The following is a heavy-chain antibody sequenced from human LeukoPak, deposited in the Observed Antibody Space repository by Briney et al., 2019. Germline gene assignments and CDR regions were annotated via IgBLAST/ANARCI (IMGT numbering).Heavy chain of an antibody. V-gene: IGHV1-18*01. Sequence: GASVKVSCKASGYTYTSYGISWVRQAPGQGLEWMGWISAYNGNTNYAQKLQGRVTMTTDTSTSTAYMELRSLRSDDTAVYYCATLEVVAGTFDYWGQGTLVTVSS. CDR3: ATLEVVAGTFDY. CDR1: GYTYTSYG. J-gene: IGHJ4*02. D-gene: IGHD6-19*01. CDR2: ISAYNGNT.